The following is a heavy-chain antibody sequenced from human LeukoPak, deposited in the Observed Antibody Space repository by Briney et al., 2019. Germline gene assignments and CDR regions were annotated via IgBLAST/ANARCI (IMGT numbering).Heavy chain of an antibody. CDR1: GYSFSSSW. D-gene: IGHD5-18*01. V-gene: IGHV5-51*01. J-gene: IGHJ4*02. CDR2: IYPSDSDT. Sequence: AGESLKISCEGSGYSFSSSWVGWVRQMPGKGLEWMGIIYPSDSDTRYSPSFQGQVTISADKSISTAYLQWSSLKASDTAMYYCARADTAMVQHFDYWGQGTLVTVSS. CDR3: ARADTAMVQHFDY.